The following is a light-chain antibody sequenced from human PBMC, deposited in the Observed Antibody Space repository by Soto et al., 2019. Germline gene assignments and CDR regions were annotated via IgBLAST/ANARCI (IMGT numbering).Light chain of an antibody. CDR2: AAS. Sequence: DIQMTQSPSSLSASVGDRVTITCRASQSISNYLNWYQQKPGKAHKLLMYAASSLQSGVPSRFGGSGSGTYFTLTISSLQPEDFATYYCQQSYSTPRTFGQGTKVEIK. CDR1: QSISNY. V-gene: IGKV1-39*01. CDR3: QQSYSTPRT. J-gene: IGKJ1*01.